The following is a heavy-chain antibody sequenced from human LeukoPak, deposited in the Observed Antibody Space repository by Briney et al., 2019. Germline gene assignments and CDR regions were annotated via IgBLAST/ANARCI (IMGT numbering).Heavy chain of an antibody. CDR3: AKRIQSAMATGY. V-gene: IGHV3-23*01. Sequence: GGSLRLSCAASGFTFSSYWFHWVRQAPGKGLVWVSDISGSGGSTYYADSVKGRFTISRDNSKNTLYLQMNSLRAEDTAVYYCAKRIQSAMATGYWGQGTLVTVSS. CDR1: GFTFSSYW. D-gene: IGHD5-18*01. CDR2: ISGSGGST. J-gene: IGHJ4*02.